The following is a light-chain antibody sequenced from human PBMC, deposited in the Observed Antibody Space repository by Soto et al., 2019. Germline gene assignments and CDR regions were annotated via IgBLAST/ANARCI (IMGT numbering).Light chain of an antibody. CDR3: SSYTSRSSSTYV. Sequence: QSALTQPASVSGSPGQSITISCTGTSSDVGGYNYVSWYQQHPGKAPKLMIYDVNNRPSGVSNRFSGSKSGNTASLTISGLQAEDEADYYCSSYTSRSSSTYVFGTGTKSPS. J-gene: IGLJ1*01. V-gene: IGLV2-14*01. CDR1: SSDVGGYNY. CDR2: DVN.